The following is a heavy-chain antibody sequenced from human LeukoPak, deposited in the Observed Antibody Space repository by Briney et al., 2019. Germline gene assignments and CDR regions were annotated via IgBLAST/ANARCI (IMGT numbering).Heavy chain of an antibody. CDR1: GFTFSSYP. V-gene: IGHV3-23*01. Sequence: PGGSLRLSCAASGFTFSSYPMSCVRQAPGKGLEGVSAISGSGGITYYADSVKGRFTICRDNSKNTLDLQMNSLRAEDTAVYYRAKGPQDYSSGLDNWFDPWGQGTLVTVSS. CDR3: AKGPQDYSSGLDNWFDP. J-gene: IGHJ5*02. D-gene: IGHD6-19*01. CDR2: ISGSGGIT.